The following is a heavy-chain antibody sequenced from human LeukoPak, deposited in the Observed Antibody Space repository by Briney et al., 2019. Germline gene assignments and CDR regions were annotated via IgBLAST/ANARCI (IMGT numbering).Heavy chain of an antibody. CDR2: ISSSGSTK. Sequence: PGGSLRLSCAASGFTFSSYEMNWVRQAPGKGLEWVSYISSSGSTKYYADSVKGRFTISRDNAKNSLYLQMNSLRADDTAVYYCVTEVSGSFPTWGQGTLVTVSS. CDR3: VTEVSGSFPT. V-gene: IGHV3-48*03. D-gene: IGHD1-26*01. J-gene: IGHJ4*02. CDR1: GFTFSSYE.